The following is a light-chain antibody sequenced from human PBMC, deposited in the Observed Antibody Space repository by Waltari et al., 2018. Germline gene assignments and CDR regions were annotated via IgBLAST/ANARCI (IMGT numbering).Light chain of an antibody. J-gene: IGLJ1*01. V-gene: IGLV1-44*01. Sequence: QSVLTQPPSASGTPGQRVTISCSGSNSNTVSNSVCWFQQLPGTAPKLLIYGNDHRPSGVPDRFSGSKSGTSASLAISGLQSEDEADYYCATWDDSQRVFGTGTKVTVL. CDR1: NSNTVSNS. CDR3: ATWDDSQRV. CDR2: GND.